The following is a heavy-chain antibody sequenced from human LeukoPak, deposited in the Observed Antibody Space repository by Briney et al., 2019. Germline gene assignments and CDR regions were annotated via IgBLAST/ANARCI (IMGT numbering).Heavy chain of an antibody. CDR1: GGTFSSYA. CDR2: IIPIFGTA. CDR3: ARDWGYCSGGSCFSS. J-gene: IGHJ4*02. Sequence: SVKVSCKASGGTFSSYAISWVRQAPGQGLEWMGGIIPIFGTANYAQKFQGRVTITTDESTSTAYMELSSLRSEDTAVYYCARDWGYCSGGSCFSSWGQGTLVTVSS. V-gene: IGHV1-69*05. D-gene: IGHD2-15*01.